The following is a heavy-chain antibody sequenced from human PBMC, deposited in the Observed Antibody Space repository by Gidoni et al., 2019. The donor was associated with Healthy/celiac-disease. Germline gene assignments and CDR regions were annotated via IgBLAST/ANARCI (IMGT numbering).Heavy chain of an antibody. CDR2: ISYDGSNK. CDR1: GFTFSSYA. CDR3: ARDSSIAALFYYYGMDV. D-gene: IGHD6-13*01. Sequence: QVQLVESGGGVVQPGRSLRLSCAASGFTFSSYAMNWVRQAPGKGLEWVAVISYDGSNKYYADSVKGRFTISRDNSKNTLYLQMNSLRAEDTAVYYCARDSSIAALFYYYGMDVWGQGTTVTVSS. V-gene: IGHV3-30*04. J-gene: IGHJ6*02.